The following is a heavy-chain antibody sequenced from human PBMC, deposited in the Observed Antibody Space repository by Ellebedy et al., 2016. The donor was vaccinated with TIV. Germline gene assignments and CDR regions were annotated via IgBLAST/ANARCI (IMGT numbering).Heavy chain of an antibody. CDR3: ARAWYLDY. J-gene: IGHJ4*02. Sequence: SETLSLTCTVSGGSIGSYYWSWIRQPPGKGLEWIGNIYYSGSTNYNPSLKSRVTISVDTSKNQFSLKLSSVTAADTAVYYCARAWYLDYWGQGTLVTVSS. V-gene: IGHV4-59*01. CDR1: GGSIGSYY. CDR2: IYYSGST.